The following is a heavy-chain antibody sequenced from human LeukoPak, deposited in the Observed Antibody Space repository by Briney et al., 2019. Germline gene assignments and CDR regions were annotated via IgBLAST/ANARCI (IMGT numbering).Heavy chain of an antibody. J-gene: IGHJ6*03. CDR1: GGSFSGYY. D-gene: IGHD2-15*01. CDR3: ARHFRSSGGSRYYYYYYMDV. Sequence: SETLSLTCAVYGGSFSGYYWSWIRQPPGKGLEWIGEINHSGSTNYNPSLKSRVTISVDTSKNQFSLKLSSVTDADTAVYYCARHFRSSGGSRYYYYYYMDVWGKGTTVTISS. CDR2: INHSGST. V-gene: IGHV4-34*01.